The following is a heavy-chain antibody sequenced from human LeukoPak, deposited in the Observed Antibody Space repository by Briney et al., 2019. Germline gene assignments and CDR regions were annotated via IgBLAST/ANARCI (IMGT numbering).Heavy chain of an antibody. Sequence: GGPLRLSCAASGFTFSSYSMNWVRQAPGKGLEWVSPISSSSSYIYYADSVKGRFTISRDNAKNSLYLQMNSLRAEDTAVYYCARGVRFLESFGMDVWGKGTTVTVSS. CDR1: GFTFSSYS. CDR2: ISSSSSYI. V-gene: IGHV3-21*01. CDR3: ARGVRFLESFGMDV. D-gene: IGHD3-3*01. J-gene: IGHJ6*03.